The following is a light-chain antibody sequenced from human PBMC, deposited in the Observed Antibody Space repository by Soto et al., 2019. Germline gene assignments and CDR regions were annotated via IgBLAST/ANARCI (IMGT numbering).Light chain of an antibody. J-gene: IGLJ1*01. Sequence: SYELTQPPSVSVSPGQTARITCSGDRLPGHYVHWYQQKPGQAPALVIFKDRERPSGIPERFSGSSSGTTVTLIISGVQAADEADYYCQSTDSSGSYVFGSGTKLTVL. CDR3: QSTDSSGSYV. CDR1: RLPGHY. V-gene: IGLV3-25*03. CDR2: KDR.